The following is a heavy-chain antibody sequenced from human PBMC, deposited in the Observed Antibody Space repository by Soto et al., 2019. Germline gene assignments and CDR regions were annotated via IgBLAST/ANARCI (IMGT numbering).Heavy chain of an antibody. CDR2: ISYDGSNK. D-gene: IGHD4-17*01. Sequence: GGSLRLSCAASGFTFSSYGMHWVRQAPGKGLEWVAVISYDGSNKYYADSVKGRFTISRDNSKNTLYLQMNSLRAEDTAVYYCAKDIHRYGDYGTGIDYWGQGTLVTVSS. J-gene: IGHJ4*02. CDR3: AKDIHRYGDYGTGIDY. V-gene: IGHV3-30*18. CDR1: GFTFSSYG.